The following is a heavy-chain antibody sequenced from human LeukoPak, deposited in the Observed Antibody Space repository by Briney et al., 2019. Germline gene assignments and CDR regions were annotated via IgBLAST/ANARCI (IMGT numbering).Heavy chain of an antibody. CDR1: GGSISSGGYC. V-gene: IGHV4-30-2*01. CDR3: AHNWNYHDAFDI. J-gene: IGHJ3*02. D-gene: IGHD1-7*01. CDR2: IYHSGST. Sequence: SEALSLTCTVSGGSISSGGYCWSWIRQPPGKGLEWIVYIYHSGSTYYNPSLKSRVTISVDRSKNQLSLKLSSVTAADTAVYYCAHNWNYHDAFDIWGQGTMVPVSS.